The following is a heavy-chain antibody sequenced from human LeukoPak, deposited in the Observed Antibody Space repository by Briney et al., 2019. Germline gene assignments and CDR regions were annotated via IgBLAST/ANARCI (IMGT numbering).Heavy chain of an antibody. CDR2: IYYSGST. CDR1: GGSISSYY. J-gene: IGHJ1*01. D-gene: IGHD4-17*01. CDR3: ATTTVTTWEYFQH. V-gene: IGHV4-59*01. Sequence: SETLSLTCTVSGGSISSYYWSWIRQPPGKGLEWIGYIYYSGSTNHNPSLKSRVTISVDTSKNQFSLKLSSVTAADTAVYYCATTTVTTWEYFQHWGQGTLVTVSS.